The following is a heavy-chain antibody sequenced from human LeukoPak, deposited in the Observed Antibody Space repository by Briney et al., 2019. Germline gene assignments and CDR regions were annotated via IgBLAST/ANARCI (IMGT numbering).Heavy chain of an antibody. Sequence: NAGGSLRLSCAASGFTFSSYIMNWVRQAPGKGLEWVSSISRDGSYIHYADSVKGRFTISRDNAKQSLYLQMSSLRAEDTAVYYCARVGYIQAFDIWGQGTLVTVSS. J-gene: IGHJ3*02. CDR2: ISRDGSYI. V-gene: IGHV3-21*01. CDR1: GFTFSSYI. D-gene: IGHD6-13*01. CDR3: ARVGYIQAFDI.